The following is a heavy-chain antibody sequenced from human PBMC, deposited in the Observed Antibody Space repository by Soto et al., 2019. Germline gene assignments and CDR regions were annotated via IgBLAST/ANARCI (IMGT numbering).Heavy chain of an antibody. Sequence: EVQLVESGGGLVKPGGSLRLSCAASGFTFSSYSMNWVRQAPGKGLEWVSSISSSSSYIYYADSVKGRFTISRDNAKNSLYLQMNSLRAEDTAVYYCARGQPVTTWFLDYWGQGTLVTVSS. CDR2: ISSSSSYI. D-gene: IGHD4-17*01. J-gene: IGHJ4*02. V-gene: IGHV3-21*01. CDR1: GFTFSSYS. CDR3: ARGQPVTTWFLDY.